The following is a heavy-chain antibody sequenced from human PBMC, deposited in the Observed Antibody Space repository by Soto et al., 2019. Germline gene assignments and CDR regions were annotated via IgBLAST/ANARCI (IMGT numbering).Heavy chain of an antibody. V-gene: IGHV3-66*01. CDR1: GFTVSSNY. CDR3: ASLWSSGWYYYYGMDV. CDR2: IYSGGST. D-gene: IGHD6-19*01. Sequence: HPGGSLRLSCAASGFTVSSNYMSWVRQAPGKGLEWVSVIYSGGSTYYADSVKGRFTISRDNSKNTLYLQMNSLRAEDTAVYYCASLWSSGWYYYYGMDVWGQGTTVTVSS. J-gene: IGHJ6*02.